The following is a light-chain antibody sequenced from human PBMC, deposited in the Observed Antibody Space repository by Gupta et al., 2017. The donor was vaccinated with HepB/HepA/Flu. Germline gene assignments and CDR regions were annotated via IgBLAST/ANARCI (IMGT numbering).Light chain of an antibody. Sequence: ENVLTQSPGTLSLSPGERATISCRASKSVSSSSLAWYQQKPGQAPRLLIYGASTRATGIPDRFSGSGSGTDFTLTISRLEPEDFAVYYWQQDFGSRTFGQGTKLEIK. CDR2: GAS. CDR1: KSVSSSS. J-gene: IGKJ1*01. V-gene: IGKV3-20*01. CDR3: QQDFGSRT.